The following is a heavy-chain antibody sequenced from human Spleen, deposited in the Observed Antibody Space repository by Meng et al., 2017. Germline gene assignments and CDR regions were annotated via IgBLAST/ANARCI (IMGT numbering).Heavy chain of an antibody. J-gene: IGHJ4*02. CDR2: INHSGST. CDR1: GGSFIDYY. D-gene: IGHD4-11*01. CDR3: ARGPTTMAHDFDY. V-gene: IGHV4-34*01. Sequence: VQLQRWGAGLCKPSVTLALPSVVSGGSFIDYYWSWIRQLPGKGLEWIGEINHSGSTNYNPSLESRATISVDTSQNNLSLKLSSVTAADSAVYYCARGPTTMAHDFDYWGQGTLVTVSS.